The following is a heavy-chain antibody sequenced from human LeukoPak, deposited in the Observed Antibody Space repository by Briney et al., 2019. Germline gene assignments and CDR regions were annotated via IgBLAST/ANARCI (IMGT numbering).Heavy chain of an antibody. CDR2: MNPNSGNT. Sequence: PGASVKVSCKASGYTFISFDINWVRQATGQGLEWMGWMNPNSGNTGYAQKFQGRVTMTRNTSISTAYMELSSLRSEDTAVYYCAREGIYYGSGSWEYWGQGTLVTVSS. V-gene: IGHV1-8*01. J-gene: IGHJ4*02. D-gene: IGHD3-10*01. CDR1: GYTFISFD. CDR3: AREGIYYGSGSWEY.